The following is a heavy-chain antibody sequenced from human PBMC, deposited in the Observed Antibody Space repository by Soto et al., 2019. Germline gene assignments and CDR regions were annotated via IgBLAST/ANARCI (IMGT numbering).Heavy chain of an antibody. CDR1: GFTFNNYG. D-gene: IGHD4-17*01. CDR3: AKAATVVTLYYFDY. V-gene: IGHV3-23*01. Sequence: PGGSLRLSCAASGFTFNNYGMSWVRQAPGKGLEWVSAITDSGGSTYYADSVKGRLTISRDNSKNTVYLQMNSLRAEDTAVYYCAKAATVVTLYYFDYWGQGTLVTVPQ. CDR2: ITDSGGST. J-gene: IGHJ4*02.